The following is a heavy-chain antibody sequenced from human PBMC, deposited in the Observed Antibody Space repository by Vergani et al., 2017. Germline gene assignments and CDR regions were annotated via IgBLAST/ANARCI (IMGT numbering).Heavy chain of an antibody. CDR1: GFTFSSYG. D-gene: IGHD6-6*01. V-gene: IGHV3-30*18. CDR3: AKVSIRLVPTTWFDY. J-gene: IGHJ4*02. Sequence: VQLVESGGGLVQPGRSLRLSCAASGFTFSSYGMHWVRQAPGKGLEWVAVISYDGSNKYYADSVKGRFTISRDNSKNTLYLQMNSLRAEDTAVYYCAKVSIRLVPTTWFDYWGQGTLVTVSS. CDR2: ISYDGSNK.